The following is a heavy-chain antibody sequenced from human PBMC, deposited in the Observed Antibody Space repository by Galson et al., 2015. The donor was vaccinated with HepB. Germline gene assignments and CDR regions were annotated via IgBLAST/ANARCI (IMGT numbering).Heavy chain of an antibody. CDR1: GFTFSGSA. V-gene: IGHV3-73*01. Sequence: SLRLSCAGSGFTFSGSAMHWVRQVSGKGLEWVGRIRSKANNYATAYTASVEGRFTISRDDSKNTAYLRMKSLKTEDTAVYYCIRMADLSGYSSSWGQGTLVTVSS. CDR2: IRSKANNYAT. CDR3: IRMADLSGYSSS. D-gene: IGHD6-13*01. J-gene: IGHJ4*02.